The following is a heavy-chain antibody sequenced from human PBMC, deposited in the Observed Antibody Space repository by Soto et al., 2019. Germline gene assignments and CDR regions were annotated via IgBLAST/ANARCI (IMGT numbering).Heavy chain of an antibody. D-gene: IGHD3-22*01. CDR1: GDSVSGGGYY. CDR2: ISFTGDT. V-gene: IGHV4-61*08. J-gene: IGHJ4*02. Sequence: QVQLQESGPGLVKPSETLSLICTVSGDSVSGGGYYWTWIRQPPGKGLEWIGYISFTGDTTYNPPLRSRSTTAMHPSKNQFSLKRTSAPAADRALYSCSRGGHYYHSMTGGKGTRVTVSP. CDR3: SRGGHYYHSMT.